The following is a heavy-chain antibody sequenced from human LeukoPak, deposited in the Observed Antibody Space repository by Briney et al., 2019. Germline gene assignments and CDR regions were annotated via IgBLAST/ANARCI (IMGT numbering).Heavy chain of an antibody. CDR2: IKQDGSEK. D-gene: IGHD6-19*01. CDR3: ARPPSTSAWSNSVDD. Sequence: GGSLRLSCAASGFTFSSYWMSWVRQAPGKGLEWVANIKQDGSEKYYVDSVKGRFTISRDNAKNSLYLQMGSLRAEDTAVYYCARPPSTSAWSNSVDDWGQGTLVTVSS. V-gene: IGHV3-7*02. CDR1: GFTFSSYW. J-gene: IGHJ4*02.